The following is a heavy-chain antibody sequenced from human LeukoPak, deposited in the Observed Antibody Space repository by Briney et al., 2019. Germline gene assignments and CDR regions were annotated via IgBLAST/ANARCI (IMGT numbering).Heavy chain of an antibody. J-gene: IGHJ4*02. CDR1: GFTFSNAW. CDR3: TTMDIVANHDFDY. CDR2: IKSKTDGGTT. D-gene: IGHD5-12*01. Sequence: GGSLRLSCAASGFTFSNAWMSWVRQAPGKGLEWVGRIKSKTDGGTTDYAAPVKGRFTISRDDSKNTLYLQMNSLKTEDTAVYYCTTMDIVANHDFDYWGQGTLVTVSS. V-gene: IGHV3-15*01.